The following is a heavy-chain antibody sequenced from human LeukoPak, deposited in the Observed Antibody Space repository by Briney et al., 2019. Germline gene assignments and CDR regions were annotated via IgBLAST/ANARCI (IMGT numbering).Heavy chain of an antibody. D-gene: IGHD1-26*01. Sequence: GGSLRLSCAASGFTFSSYPMSWVRQAPGKGLEWVSAISGSGGSTYYADSVKGRSTISRDNSKNTLFLQMSSLRAEDTAVYYCAKGSGSPGFDHWGQGTLVTVSS. CDR2: ISGSGGST. CDR3: AKGSGSPGFDH. CDR1: GFTFSSYP. J-gene: IGHJ4*02. V-gene: IGHV3-23*01.